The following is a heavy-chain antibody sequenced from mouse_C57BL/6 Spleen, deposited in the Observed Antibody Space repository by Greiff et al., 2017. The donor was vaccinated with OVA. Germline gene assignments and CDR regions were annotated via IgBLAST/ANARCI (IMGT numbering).Heavy chain of an antibody. CDR2: IDPNSGSN. CDR3: ARCLRGSDY. V-gene: IGHV1-62-3*01. CDR1: GYTFTSSC. D-gene: IGHD1-1*01. J-gene: IGHJ2*01. Sequence: VQLQQSGAELVKPGASVKLSCTASGYTFTSSCMHWVKQRPGRGLEWIGRIDPNSGSNKYNAKLKSKATLTADKPSSTAYMQLSSLTAEDSAVYYCARCLRGSDYWGQGTTLTVSS.